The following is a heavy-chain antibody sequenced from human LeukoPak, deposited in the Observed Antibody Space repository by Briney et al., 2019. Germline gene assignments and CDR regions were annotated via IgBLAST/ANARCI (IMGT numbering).Heavy chain of an antibody. CDR3: ARGEMAAIGRRRTTFDY. CDR2: ISSSGSTI. J-gene: IGHJ4*02. V-gene: IGHV3-11*01. CDR1: GFTFSTYY. Sequence: PGGSLRLSCAASGFTFSTYYVSWVRQAPGKGLEWVSSISSSGSTIYYADSVKGRFTISRDNAKNSLYMLMNSLRAEDPAVYCGARGEMAAIGRRRTTFDYWGQGTLVTVSS. D-gene: IGHD5-24*01.